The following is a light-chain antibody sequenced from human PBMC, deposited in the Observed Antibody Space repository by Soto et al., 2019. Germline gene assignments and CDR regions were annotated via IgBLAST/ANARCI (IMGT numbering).Light chain of an antibody. CDR1: QSVLYSSNNKNY. CDR2: WAP. CDR3: QQYYSTLFT. V-gene: IGKV4-1*01. J-gene: IGKJ3*01. Sequence: DIVMTQSPDSLAVSLGERATINCKSSQSVLYSSNNKNYLAWYQQKPGQPPKLLIYWAPTRESGVPDRFSGSGYGTEFTLTISSLQAEDVAVYYCQQYYSTLFTFGPGTKVDIK.